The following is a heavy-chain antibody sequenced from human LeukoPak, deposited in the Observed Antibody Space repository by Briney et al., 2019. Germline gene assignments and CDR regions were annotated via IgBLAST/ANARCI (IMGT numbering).Heavy chain of an antibody. Sequence: SETLSLTCAVYGGSFSGYYWSWIGQPPGKGLEWIGEINHSGSTNYNPSLKSRVTISVDTSKNQFSLKLSSVTAADTAVYYCARSRGNYGSGTLRNYFDYWGQGTLVTVSS. CDR3: ARSRGNYGSGTLRNYFDY. V-gene: IGHV4-34*01. CDR1: GGSFSGYY. CDR2: INHSGST. D-gene: IGHD3-10*01. J-gene: IGHJ4*02.